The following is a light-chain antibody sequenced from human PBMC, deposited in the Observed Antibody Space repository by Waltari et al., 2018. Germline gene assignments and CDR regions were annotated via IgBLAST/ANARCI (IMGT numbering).Light chain of an antibody. CDR2: NNN. CDR3: AGWDGSLNGYV. V-gene: IGLV1-44*01. J-gene: IGLJ1*01. CDR1: RSTHGTVT. Sequence: QSVLTQPPSAPRTPGQRLPISCPGRRSTHGTVTVHWYQQPPGTAPKPVIYNNNKRPSGVPDRFSGSKYGTSASLAISGLQSEDEADYYCAGWDGSLNGYVFGAATKVTVL.